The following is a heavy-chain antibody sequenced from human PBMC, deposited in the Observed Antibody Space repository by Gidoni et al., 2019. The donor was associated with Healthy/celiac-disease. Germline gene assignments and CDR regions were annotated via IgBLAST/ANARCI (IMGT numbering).Heavy chain of an antibody. Sequence: QVQLVQSGAEVKKPGSSVKVSCKASGGTFSSYAISRVRQAPGQGLEWMGGIIPIFGTANYEQKFQGRVTITADKSTSTAYMELSSLRSEDTAVYYCARGIAVAAVGNYYYYYYMDVWGKGITVTVSS. CDR3: ARGIAVAAVGNYYYYYYMDV. J-gene: IGHJ6*03. D-gene: IGHD6-19*01. V-gene: IGHV1-69*06. CDR2: IIPIFGTA. CDR1: GGTFSSYA.